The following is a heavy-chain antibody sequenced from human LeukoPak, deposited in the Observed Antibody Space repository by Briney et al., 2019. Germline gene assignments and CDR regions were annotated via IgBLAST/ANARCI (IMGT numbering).Heavy chain of an antibody. CDR2: IIPIFGTA. D-gene: IGHD2-8*01. CDR1: GGTFSSYA. J-gene: IGHJ4*02. CDR3: ARDYVDDIPMIKVY. Sequence: SVKVSCKASGGTFSSYAISWVRQAPGQGLEWMGGIIPIFGTANYAQKFQGRVTITADESTSTAYMELSSLRSEDTAVYYCARDYVDDIPMIKVYWGQGTLVTVSS. V-gene: IGHV1-69*13.